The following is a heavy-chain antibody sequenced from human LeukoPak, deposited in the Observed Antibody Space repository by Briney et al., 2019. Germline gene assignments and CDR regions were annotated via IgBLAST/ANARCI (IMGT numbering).Heavy chain of an antibody. V-gene: IGHV1-18*01. Sequence: GASVKVSCKASGYTFTSHGISWVRQAPGQGLEWMGWISAYNGNTNYAQKLQGRVTMTTDTSTSTAYMELRSLRSDDTAVYYCARGVIFGVVIGWFDPWGQGTLVTVSS. D-gene: IGHD3-3*01. CDR2: ISAYNGNT. CDR3: ARGVIFGVVIGWFDP. J-gene: IGHJ5*02. CDR1: GYTFTSHG.